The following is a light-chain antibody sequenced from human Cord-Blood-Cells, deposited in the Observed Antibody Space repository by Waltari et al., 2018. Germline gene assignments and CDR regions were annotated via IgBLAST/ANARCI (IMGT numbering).Light chain of an antibody. CDR1: QSVSSSY. J-gene: IGKJ1*01. CDR2: GAS. Sequence: EIVFPQSPGTLSLSPGEIATLSCRASQSVSSSYLAWYQQKPGQAPRLLIYGASSRATGIPDRFSGSGSGTDFTLTISRLEPEDFAVYYCQQYGSSRWTFGQGTKVEIK. V-gene: IGKV3-20*01. CDR3: QQYGSSRWT.